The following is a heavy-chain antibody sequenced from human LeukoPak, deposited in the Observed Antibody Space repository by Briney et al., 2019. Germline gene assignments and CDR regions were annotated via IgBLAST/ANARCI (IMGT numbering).Heavy chain of an antibody. CDR3: ARCTYGSGSYMYTPYYYYMDV. V-gene: IGHV1-69*13. J-gene: IGHJ6*03. CDR1: GGTFSSYA. CDR2: IIPIFGTA. Sequence: GASVKVSCKASGGTFSSYAISWVRQAPGQGLEWMGGIIPIFGTANYAQKFQGRVTITADESTSTAYMELSSLRSEGTAVYYCARCTYGSGSYMYTPYYYYMDVWGKGTTVTISS. D-gene: IGHD3-10*01.